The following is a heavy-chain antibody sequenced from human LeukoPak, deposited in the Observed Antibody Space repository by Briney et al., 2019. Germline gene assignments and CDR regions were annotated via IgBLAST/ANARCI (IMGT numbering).Heavy chain of an antibody. J-gene: IGHJ4*02. V-gene: IGHV3-23*01. Sequence: GGSLRLSCAASGFTFSSYAMGWVRQAPGKGLEWVSGISGSGDYTYYADSLKGRFTISRDNSKNTLYLQMNSLRAEDTALYYCAKEMFCSSTSCYRFPTGDYWGQGTLVTVSS. CDR1: GFTFSSYA. CDR3: AKEMFCSSTSCYRFPTGDY. CDR2: ISGSGDYT. D-gene: IGHD2-2*02.